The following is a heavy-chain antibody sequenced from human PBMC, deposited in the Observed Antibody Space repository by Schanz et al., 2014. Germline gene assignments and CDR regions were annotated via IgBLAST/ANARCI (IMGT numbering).Heavy chain of an antibody. CDR2: INWNGGST. CDR1: GFTFSNHG. V-gene: IGHV3-NL1*01. CDR3: ARGGAPRFDY. J-gene: IGHJ4*02. D-gene: IGHD1-26*01. Sequence: QVQLVESGGGVVQPGRSLRLSCAASGFTFSNHGMHWVRQSPGKGLEWVSGINWNGGSTGYADSVRGRFTISRDNAKNSLYLQMNSLRDEDTAVYYCARGGAPRFDYWGQGTLVTVSS.